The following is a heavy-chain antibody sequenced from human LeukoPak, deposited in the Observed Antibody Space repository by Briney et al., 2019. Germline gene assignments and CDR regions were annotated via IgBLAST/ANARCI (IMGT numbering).Heavy chain of an antibody. V-gene: IGHV3-23*01. D-gene: IGHD3-9*01. Sequence: PGGCLRLSCAVSGFTLRRYAMSWVRQAPGKGLEWGSSILDDGTTTKYAESVKGRFTISRDNSKSTLYLQMNSLRVEDTAIYYCAANRDTWFFDAWGQGSLITVSS. CDR1: GFTLRRYA. CDR2: ILDDGTTT. CDR3: AANRDTWFFDA. J-gene: IGHJ5*02.